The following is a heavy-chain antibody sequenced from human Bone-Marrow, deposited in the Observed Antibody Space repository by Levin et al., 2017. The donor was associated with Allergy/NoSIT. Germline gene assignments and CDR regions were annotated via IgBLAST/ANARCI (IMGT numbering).Heavy chain of an antibody. D-gene: IGHD3-10*01. CDR3: ARYGRLLWFGELLVPTTKVFDY. J-gene: IGHJ4*02. CDR2: INHSGST. CDR1: GGSFSGYY. V-gene: IGHV4-34*01. Sequence: SETPSLTCAVYGGSFSGYYWSWIRQPPGKGLEWIGEINHSGSTNYNPSLKSRVTISVDTSKNQFSLKLSSVTAADTAVYYCARYGRLLWFGELLVPTTKVFDYWGQGTLVTVSS.